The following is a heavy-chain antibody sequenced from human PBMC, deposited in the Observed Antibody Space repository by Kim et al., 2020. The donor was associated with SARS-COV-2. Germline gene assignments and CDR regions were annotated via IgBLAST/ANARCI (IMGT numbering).Heavy chain of an antibody. Sequence: ASVKVSCKASGYTFTSYGISWVRQAPGQGLEWMGWISAYNGNKNYAQKLQGRVTMTTDTSTSTAYMELRSLRSDDTAVYYCAGDLPAIFGVASDAFDIWGQGTMVTVSS. CDR3: AGDLPAIFGVASDAFDI. D-gene: IGHD3-3*01. J-gene: IGHJ3*02. CDR1: GYTFTSYG. CDR2: ISAYNGNK. V-gene: IGHV1-18*01.